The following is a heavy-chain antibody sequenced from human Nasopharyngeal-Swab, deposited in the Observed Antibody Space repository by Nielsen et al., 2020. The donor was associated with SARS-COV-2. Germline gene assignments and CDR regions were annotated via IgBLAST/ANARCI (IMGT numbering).Heavy chain of an antibody. V-gene: IGHV4-34*01. Sequence: SETLSFTCAVYGGSFSGYYWSWIRQPPGKGLEWIGEINHSGSTNYNPSLKSRVTISVDTSKNQFSLKLSSVTAADTAVYYCARGVRLTRITMVWGPIESVYGMDVWGQGTTVTVSS. CDR2: INHSGST. CDR3: ARGVRLTRITMVWGPIESVYGMDV. CDR1: GGSFSGYY. D-gene: IGHD3-10*01. J-gene: IGHJ6*02.